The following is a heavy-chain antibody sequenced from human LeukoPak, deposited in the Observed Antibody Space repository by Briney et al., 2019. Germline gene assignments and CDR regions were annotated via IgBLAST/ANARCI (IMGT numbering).Heavy chain of an antibody. CDR2: IYYSGST. V-gene: IGHV4-59*01. CDR1: GGSISSYY. CDR3: ARGGVGYRENDAFDI. J-gene: IGHJ3*02. Sequence: PSETLSLTCTVSGGSISSYYWNWIRQPPGKGLEWIGEIYYSGSTNYNPSLKSRVTIPVDTSKNQLSLKLTSVTAADTAVYFCARGGVGYRENDAFDIWGQGTMVTVSS. D-gene: IGHD5-24*01.